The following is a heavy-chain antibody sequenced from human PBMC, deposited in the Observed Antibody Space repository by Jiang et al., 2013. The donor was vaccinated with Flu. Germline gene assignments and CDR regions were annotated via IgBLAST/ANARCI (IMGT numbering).Heavy chain of an antibody. D-gene: IGHD2-15*01. CDR2: IIPILGIA. V-gene: IGHV1-69*04. CDR3: ARETVQGRYCSGGSCYSPDY. Sequence: SGAEVKKPGSSVKVSCKASGGTFSSYAISWVRQAPGQGLEWMGRIIPILGIANYAQKFQGRVTITADKSTSTAYMELSSLRSEDTAVYYCARETVQGRYCSGGSCYSPDYWGQGTLVTVSS. CDR1: GGTFSSYA. J-gene: IGHJ4*02.